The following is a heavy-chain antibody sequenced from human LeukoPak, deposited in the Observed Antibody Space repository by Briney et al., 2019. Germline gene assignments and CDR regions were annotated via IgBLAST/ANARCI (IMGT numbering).Heavy chain of an antibody. CDR2: IYYGGST. D-gene: IGHD6-6*01. J-gene: IGHJ4*02. CDR1: GGSVSSSNYY. CDR3: ARVLIEYSNDY. Sequence: SETLSLTCTVSGGSVSSSNYYWGWIRQPPGKGLEWIGSIYYGGSTYYNPSLKSRVAISVDTSKNQFSLKLSSVTAADTAVYYCARVLIEYSNDYWGQGTLVTVSS. V-gene: IGHV4-39*07.